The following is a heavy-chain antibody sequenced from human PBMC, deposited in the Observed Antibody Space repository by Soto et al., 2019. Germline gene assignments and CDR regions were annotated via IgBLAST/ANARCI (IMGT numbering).Heavy chain of an antibody. CDR2: ISAYNGNT. J-gene: IGHJ5*02. V-gene: IGHV1-18*01. CDR3: APALYYYDRGGYCPPS. CDR1: GYSFTSYV. D-gene: IGHD3-22*01. Sequence: DSVRVSCKASGYSFTSYVISWVRQVPGHGLEWIGWISAYNGNTKYAQNLPGRVTMTTYTSTCTSDMVLRSLRSYDTVAHYCAPALYYYDRGGYCPPSWRQATLVTVSS.